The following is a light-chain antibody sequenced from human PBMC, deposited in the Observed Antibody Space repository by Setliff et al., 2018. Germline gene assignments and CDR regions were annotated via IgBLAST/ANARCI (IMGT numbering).Light chain of an antibody. J-gene: IGLJ1*01. Sequence: QSALAQPASVSGSPGQSIAVSCTGSGSDVGAYKFVSWYQQRPGKAPRLMIYDVSNRPSGVSDRLSGSKSGNTASLTISGLQAEDEADYYCCSYTGTSTPYVFGTGTKVTVL. V-gene: IGLV2-14*01. CDR2: DVS. CDR3: CSYTGTSTPYV. CDR1: GSDVGAYKF.